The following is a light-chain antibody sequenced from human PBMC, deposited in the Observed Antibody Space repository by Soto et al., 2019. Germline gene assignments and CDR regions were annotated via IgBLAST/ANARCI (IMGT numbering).Light chain of an antibody. CDR2: AAS. J-gene: IGKJ1*01. V-gene: IGKV1-39*01. Sequence: DIQMTQSPSSLSASVGDRVTITCRAGQTITSYLNWYQQKPGKAPKLLVYAASTLLSGVPARFSVGGSGTDFTLIIDSLQPADFATYYCQQSYSSPWTFGQGTKVAVK. CDR3: QQSYSSPWT. CDR1: QTITSY.